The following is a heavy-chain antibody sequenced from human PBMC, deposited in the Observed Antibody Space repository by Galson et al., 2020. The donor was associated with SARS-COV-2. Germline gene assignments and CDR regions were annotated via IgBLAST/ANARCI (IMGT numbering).Heavy chain of an antibody. J-gene: IGHJ4*02. D-gene: IGHD6-13*01. CDR1: GFTFNNYA. CDR2: IPGSGTST. Sequence: GESLKISCAASGFTFNNYAMIWVRQAPGKGLEWVASIPGSGTSTNYAGSVKGRFTISRDNSKNTVYLQMNSLRVEDTAVYFCAKGASAGTPYYFDYWGQGTLVTASS. CDR3: AKGASAGTPYYFDY. V-gene: IGHV3-23*01.